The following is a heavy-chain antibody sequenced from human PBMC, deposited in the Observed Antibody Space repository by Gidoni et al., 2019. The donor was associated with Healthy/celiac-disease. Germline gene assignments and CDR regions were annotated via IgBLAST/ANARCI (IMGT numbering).Heavy chain of an antibody. D-gene: IGHD3-10*01. Sequence: EVQLVESGGGLVQPGGSLRLSCEASGFAFSSYEMNWVRQAPGKGLEWVSYISSSGSTIYYADSVKGRFTISRDNAKNSLYLQMNSLRAEDTAVYYCARGGDYYGSGTVFDYWGQGTLVTVSS. J-gene: IGHJ4*02. CDR3: ARGGDYYGSGTVFDY. V-gene: IGHV3-48*03. CDR1: GFAFSSYE. CDR2: ISSSGSTI.